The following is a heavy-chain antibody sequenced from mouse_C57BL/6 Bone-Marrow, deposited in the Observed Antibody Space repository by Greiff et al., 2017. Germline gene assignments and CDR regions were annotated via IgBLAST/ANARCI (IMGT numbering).Heavy chain of an antibody. CDR3: ARDHYYGSSYRGDAY. V-gene: IGHV5-4*01. D-gene: IGHD1-1*01. CDR1: GFTFSSYA. J-gene: IGHJ3*01. Sequence: EVKLVESGGGLVKPGGSLKLSCAASGFTFSSYAMSWVRQTPEKRLEWVATISDGGSYTYYPDNVKGRFTISRDNAKNNLYLQMSHLKSEDTAMYYCARDHYYGSSYRGDAYWGQGTLVTVSA. CDR2: ISDGGSYT.